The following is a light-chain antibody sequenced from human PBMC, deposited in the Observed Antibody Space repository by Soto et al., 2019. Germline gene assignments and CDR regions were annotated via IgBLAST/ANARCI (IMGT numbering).Light chain of an antibody. CDR3: QQSYSTTWT. V-gene: IGKV1-39*01. CDR2: AAS. Sequence: DIQMTQSPSSLSASVGDRVTITCRTSETISTYVNWYQKKPGKAPKLLIYAASILQSGVPSRFSGSGAETDFTLTISSLQPEDFATYSCQQSYSTTWTFGQGTKVDI. CDR1: ETISTY. J-gene: IGKJ1*01.